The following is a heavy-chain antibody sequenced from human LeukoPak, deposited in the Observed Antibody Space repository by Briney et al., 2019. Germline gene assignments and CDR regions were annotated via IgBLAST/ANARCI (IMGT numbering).Heavy chain of an antibody. Sequence: PGGSLRLSCAASGFTFSSYSMNWVRQAPGKGLEWVSSISSSSSYIYYADSVKGRFTISRDNAKNSLYLQMNSLRAEDTTVYYCAKDCWIGYSSSWYCYWGQGTLVTVSS. CDR1: GFTFSSYS. J-gene: IGHJ4*02. CDR3: AKDCWIGYSSSWYCY. CDR2: ISSSSSYI. D-gene: IGHD6-13*01. V-gene: IGHV3-21*04.